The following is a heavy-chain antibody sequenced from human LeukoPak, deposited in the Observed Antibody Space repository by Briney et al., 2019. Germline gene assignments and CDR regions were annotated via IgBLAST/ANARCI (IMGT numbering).Heavy chain of an antibody. V-gene: IGHV3-30-3*01. CDR1: GFTFSSYA. CDR3: ARDSVGGRRYYYYYYMDV. D-gene: IGHD2-15*01. CDR2: ISYDGSNK. J-gene: IGHJ6*03. Sequence: SGRSLRLSCAASGFTFSSYAMHWVRQAPGKGLEWVAVISYDGSNKYYADSVKGRFTISRDNSKNTLYLQMNSLRAEDTAVYYCARDSVGGRRYYYYYYMDVWGKGTTVTVSS.